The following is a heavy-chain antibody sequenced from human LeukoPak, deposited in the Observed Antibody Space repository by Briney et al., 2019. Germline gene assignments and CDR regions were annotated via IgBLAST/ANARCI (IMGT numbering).Heavy chain of an antibody. CDR2: INQDGSEK. V-gene: IGHV3-7*01. Sequence: PGGSLRLSCAASGFTFTTYWMSWVRQAPGKGLEWVANINQDGSEKKYVDSVRGRFTISRDNAKNSLYLQMNSLRAGDTAVYYCARLGYSGYSDLAYWGQGTLVTVS. CDR1: GFTFTTYW. CDR3: ARLGYSGYSDLAY. D-gene: IGHD5-12*01. J-gene: IGHJ4*02.